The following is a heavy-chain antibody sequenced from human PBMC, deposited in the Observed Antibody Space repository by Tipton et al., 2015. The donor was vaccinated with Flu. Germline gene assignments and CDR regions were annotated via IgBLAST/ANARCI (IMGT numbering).Heavy chain of an antibody. CDR2: IWHDGSKQ. CDR1: GFNFSSYG. Sequence: QVQLVQSGGGVVQPGGSLRLSCAASGFNFSSYGMHWVRQGPGKGLEWVAVIWHDGSKQYYADSVKGRFTISRDNSMNTLYLRMNSLRVEDTAVYYCTRSYYYDTSGYDAFDIWGQGTMVTVSS. D-gene: IGHD3-22*01. V-gene: IGHV3-33*01. J-gene: IGHJ3*02. CDR3: TRSYYYDTSGYDAFDI.